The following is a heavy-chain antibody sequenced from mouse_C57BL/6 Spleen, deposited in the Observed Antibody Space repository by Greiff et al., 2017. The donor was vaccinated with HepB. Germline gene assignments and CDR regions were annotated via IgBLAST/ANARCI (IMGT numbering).Heavy chain of an antibody. CDR2: ISSGSSTI. CDR3: ATYSNFYYFDY. J-gene: IGHJ2*01. D-gene: IGHD2-5*01. CDR1: GFTFSDYG. V-gene: IGHV5-17*01. Sequence: EVKLMESGGGLVKPGGSLKLSCAASGFTFSDYGMHWVRQAPEKGLEWVAYISSGSSTIYYADTVKGRFTISRDNAKNTLFLQMTSVRSEDTAIYYCATYSNFYYFDYWGQGTTLTVSS.